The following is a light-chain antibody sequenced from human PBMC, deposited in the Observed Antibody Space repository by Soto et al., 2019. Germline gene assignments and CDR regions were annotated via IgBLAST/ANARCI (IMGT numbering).Light chain of an antibody. Sequence: DIQLTQSPSSLSASVGDRVTITCRASHSISTYLNWYQQKPGKAPSLHIYTTSSLQSGVPSRFSGSGSGTDFTLTIGGLQPADFAIYYCQQSYSSPYTFGLGTKVQIK. J-gene: IGKJ2*01. CDR1: HSISTY. CDR2: TTS. V-gene: IGKV1-39*01. CDR3: QQSYSSPYT.